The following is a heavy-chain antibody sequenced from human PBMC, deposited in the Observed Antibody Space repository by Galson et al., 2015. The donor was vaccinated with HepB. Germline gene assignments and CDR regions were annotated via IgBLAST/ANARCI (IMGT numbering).Heavy chain of an antibody. CDR1: GFSVSSNY. CDR2: IYSGGST. CDR3: TRKRVECFGYGGDSYPGYYYYAMDV. D-gene: IGHD2-21*02. J-gene: IGHJ6*02. V-gene: IGHV3-53*04. Sequence: SLRLSCAASGFSVSSNYLSWVRQAPGKGLEWVSVIYSGGSTYYADSVQGRFTISRHDSKNTLYLQMNSLRAEDTALYYCTRKRVECFGYGGDSYPGYYYYAMDVWGQGTTVTVSS.